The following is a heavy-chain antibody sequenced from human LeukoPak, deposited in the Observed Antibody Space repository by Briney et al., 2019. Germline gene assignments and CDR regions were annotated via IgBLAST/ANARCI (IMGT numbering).Heavy chain of an antibody. J-gene: IGHJ4*02. CDR2: MWYDGSNR. CDR3: AKDRSSSWSFDY. Sequence: GRSLRLSCAASGFTFSSYGMHWVRQAPGKGLEWVAVMWYDGSNRYYADSVKGRFTISGDISKNTLYLQMNSLRAEDTAVYYCAKDRSSSWSFDYWGQGTLVTVSS. V-gene: IGHV3-33*06. D-gene: IGHD6-13*01. CDR1: GFTFSSYG.